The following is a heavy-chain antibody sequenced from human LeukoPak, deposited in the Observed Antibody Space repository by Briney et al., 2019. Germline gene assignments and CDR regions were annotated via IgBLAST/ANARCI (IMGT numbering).Heavy chain of an antibody. Sequence: EASVKVSCKASGYTFTSYAMNWVRQAPGQGLEWMGWTNPNSGGTNYAQKLQGRVTMTTDTSTSTAYMELRSLRSDDTAVYYCARGGITMVRGPYYYMDVWGKGTTVTISS. CDR1: GYTFTSYA. J-gene: IGHJ6*03. D-gene: IGHD3-10*01. CDR2: TNPNSGGT. CDR3: ARGGITMVRGPYYYMDV. V-gene: IGHV1-18*01.